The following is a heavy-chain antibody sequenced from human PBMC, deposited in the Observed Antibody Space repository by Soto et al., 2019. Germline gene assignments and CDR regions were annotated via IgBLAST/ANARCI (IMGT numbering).Heavy chain of an antibody. CDR2: ISAYNGNT. CDR3: ARDRTMVRGGSHFYYDGMDV. V-gene: IGHV1-18*01. CDR1: GYTFTSYG. D-gene: IGHD3-10*01. Sequence: QVQLVQSGAEVKKPGASVKVSCKASGYTFTSYGISWVRQAPGQGLEWMGWISAYNGNTNYAQKLQGRVTMTTDTSXXTXYXXLRSLRSDDTAVYYCARDRTMVRGGSHFYYDGMDVWGQGTTVTVSS. J-gene: IGHJ6*02.